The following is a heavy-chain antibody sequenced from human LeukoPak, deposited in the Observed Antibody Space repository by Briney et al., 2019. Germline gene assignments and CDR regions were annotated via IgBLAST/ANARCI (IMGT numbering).Heavy chain of an antibody. D-gene: IGHD2/OR15-2a*01. CDR3: ARSNILNAFEV. Sequence: PGGSLRLSCAASGFTFSSYEMNWVRQAPGKGLAGVSYISSDGNNIYYADSVKGRFTISRDDAKNSLYLQMSSLRAEDTAFYYCARSNILNAFEVWGQGTMVTVSS. J-gene: IGHJ3*01. V-gene: IGHV3-48*03. CDR1: GFTFSSYE. CDR2: ISSDGNNI.